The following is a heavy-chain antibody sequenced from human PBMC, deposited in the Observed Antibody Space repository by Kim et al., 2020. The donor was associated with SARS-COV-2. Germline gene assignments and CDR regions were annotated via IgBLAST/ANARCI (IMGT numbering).Heavy chain of an antibody. CDR3: ARGNYYGSGNKSRSLFDY. D-gene: IGHD3-10*01. V-gene: IGHV4-59*01. CDR2: IYYSGST. J-gene: IGHJ4*02. CDR1: GGSISSYY. Sequence: SETLSLTCTVSGGSISSYYWSWIRQPPGKGLEWIGYIYYSGSTNYNPSLKSRVTISVDTSKNQFSLKLSSVTAADTALYYCARGNYYGSGNKSRSLFDYWGQGTLVTVSS.